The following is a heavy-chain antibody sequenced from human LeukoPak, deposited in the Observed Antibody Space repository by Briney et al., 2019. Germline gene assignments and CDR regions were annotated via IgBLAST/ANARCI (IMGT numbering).Heavy chain of an antibody. CDR3: ARDKVDCSSTSCYRRFDP. J-gene: IGHJ5*02. CDR2: INHSGST. D-gene: IGHD2-2*01. CDR1: GGSFSGYY. V-gene: IGHV4-34*01. Sequence: SETLSLTCAVYGGSFSGYYWSWIRQPPGKGLEWIGEINHSGSTNYNPSLKSRVTISVDTSKNQFSLKLSSATAADTAVYYCARDKVDCSSTSCYRRFDPWGQGTLVTVSS.